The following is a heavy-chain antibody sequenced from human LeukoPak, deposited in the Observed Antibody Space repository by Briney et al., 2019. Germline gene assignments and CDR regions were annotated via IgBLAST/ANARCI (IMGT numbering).Heavy chain of an antibody. V-gene: IGHV3-7*01. Sequence: GGSLRLSCAASGFTFSSYWMSWVRQAPGKGLEWVANIKQDGSEKYYVDSVKGRFTISRDNAKNSLYLQMNSLRAEDTAVYYCARLSGCIAAAGKDCRAPFDYWGQGTLVTVSS. CDR2: IKQDGSEK. CDR1: GFTFSSYW. D-gene: IGHD6-13*01. CDR3: ARLSGCIAAAGKDCRAPFDY. J-gene: IGHJ4*02.